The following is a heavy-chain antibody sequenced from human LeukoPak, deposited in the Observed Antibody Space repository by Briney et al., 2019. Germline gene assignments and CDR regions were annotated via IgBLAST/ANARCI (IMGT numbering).Heavy chain of an antibody. CDR3: ARDFAREFTIDY. V-gene: IGHV3-23*01. Sequence: GGSLRLSCTASEFTFSTYAMTWVRQAPGKGLEWVSTSGSGGRTYYADAVKGRFTISRDNSKNTLYLQMNSLRAEDTAVYYCARDFAREFTIDYWGQGTLVTVSS. J-gene: IGHJ4*02. D-gene: IGHD3-10*01. CDR2: SGSGGRT. CDR1: EFTFSTYA.